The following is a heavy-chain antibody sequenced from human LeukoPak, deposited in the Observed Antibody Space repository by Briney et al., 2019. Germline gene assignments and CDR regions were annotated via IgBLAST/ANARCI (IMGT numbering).Heavy chain of an antibody. CDR1: GFTFNNAW. Sequence: GGSLRLSCEASGFTFNNAWMNWVRQAPGKGLEWVANIKQDGSEKYYVDSVKGRFTISRDNAKNSLYVQMNSLRAEDTAVYYCARGSSGSYDFWGQGTLVTVSS. V-gene: IGHV3-7*05. D-gene: IGHD1-26*01. CDR3: ARGSSGSYDF. J-gene: IGHJ4*02. CDR2: IKQDGSEK.